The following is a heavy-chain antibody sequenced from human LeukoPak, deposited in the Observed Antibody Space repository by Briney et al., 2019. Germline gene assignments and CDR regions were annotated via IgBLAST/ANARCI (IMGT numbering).Heavy chain of an antibody. CDR2: IYPRDGST. Sequence: ASVKVSCKAAGYAFTGYYMHWVRQAPGQGLEWMGMIYPRDGSTSYAQKFQGRVTVTRDTSTSTVHMELSGLRSEDTAVYYCARDQEGFDYWGQGTLVTVSS. CDR1: GYAFTGYY. CDR3: ARDQEGFDY. V-gene: IGHV1-46*01. J-gene: IGHJ4*02.